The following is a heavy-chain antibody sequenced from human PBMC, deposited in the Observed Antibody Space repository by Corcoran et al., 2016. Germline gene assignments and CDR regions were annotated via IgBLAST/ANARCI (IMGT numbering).Heavy chain of an antibody. J-gene: IGHJ6*02. D-gene: IGHD2-2*02. V-gene: IGHV4-31*03. Sequence: QVQLQESGPGLVKPSQTLSLTCTVSGGSISSGGYYWSWIRQHPGKGLEWIGYIYYSGSTYYNPSLKSRVTISVDTSKNQFSLKLSSVTAADTALYYCARDLSLLGGCSSTSCYNGDYYGMDVWGQGTTVTVSS. CDR1: GGSISSGGYY. CDR3: ARDLSLLGGCSSTSCYNGDYYGMDV. CDR2: IYYSGST.